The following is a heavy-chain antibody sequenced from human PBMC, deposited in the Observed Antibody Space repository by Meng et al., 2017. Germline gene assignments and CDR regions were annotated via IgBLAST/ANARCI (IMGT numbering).Heavy chain of an antibody. D-gene: IGHD3-22*01. Sequence: QVQLQESGPGLVKPSATLSPTCAVSGDAIISSNWWSWVRQPPGKGLEWIGEIYHTGTTGYNPSLKSRATISIDTSKNHFSLKLSSVTAADTAVYYCARRYDGSGYLAHWGLGTLVTVSS. CDR1: GDAIISSNW. V-gene: IGHV4-4*02. CDR2: IYHTGTT. J-gene: IGHJ4*02. CDR3: ARRYDGSGYLAH.